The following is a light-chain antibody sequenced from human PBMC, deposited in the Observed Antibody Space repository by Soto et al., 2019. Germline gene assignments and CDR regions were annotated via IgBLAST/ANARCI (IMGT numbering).Light chain of an antibody. CDR3: STWDDSLTGSVE. V-gene: IGLV1-44*01. J-gene: IGLJ2*01. CDR1: NSNIGSSV. Sequence: QAVVTQPPSASGTPGQRVNISCSGSNSNIGSSVVNWYQQLPGTAPKLLIYSNNQRPSGVPDRFSGSKSGTSASLAISGLQSEDEAVYYCSTWDDSLTGSVEFGGGTQLTVL. CDR2: SNN.